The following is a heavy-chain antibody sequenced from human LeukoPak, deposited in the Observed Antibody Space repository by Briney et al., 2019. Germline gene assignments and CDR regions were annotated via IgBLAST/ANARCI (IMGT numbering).Heavy chain of an antibody. CDR1: GFTVSTNH. Sequence: SGGSLRLSCAASGFTVSTNHMSWVRQAPGKGLEWVSVLYSGGSTYYADSVKGRFTISRDNSKNTLYLQMNSLRAEDTAVYYCARAPSSSWWNFDYWGQGTLVTVSS. CDR2: LYSGGST. D-gene: IGHD6-13*01. V-gene: IGHV3-66*01. CDR3: ARAPSSSWWNFDY. J-gene: IGHJ4*02.